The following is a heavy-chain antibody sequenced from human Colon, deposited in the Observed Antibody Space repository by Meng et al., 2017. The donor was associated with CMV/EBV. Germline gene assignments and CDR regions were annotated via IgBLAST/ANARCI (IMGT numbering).Heavy chain of an antibody. Sequence: GESLKISCAASGFNVATNYINWVRQAPGKGLEWVSVITGSGKTHYADSEKGRFTISRDTSRNTVNLEMNNLRGEDAAVYYCAREPGHCSSTSCYTEGYYFDTWGQGTMVTVSS. V-gene: IGHV3-66*03. CDR3: AREPGHCSSTSCYTEGYYFDT. D-gene: IGHD2-2*02. CDR1: GFNVATNY. CDR2: ITGSGKT. J-gene: IGHJ4*02.